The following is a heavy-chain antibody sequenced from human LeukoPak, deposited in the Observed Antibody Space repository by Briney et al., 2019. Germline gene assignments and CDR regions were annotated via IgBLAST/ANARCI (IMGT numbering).Heavy chain of an antibody. Sequence: GGSLRLSCAASGFTFSSYGMHWVRQAPGKGLEWVAVIWYDGSNKYYADSVKGRFTISRDNSKNTLYLQMNSLRAEDTAVYYCARAKRRGYYYDSSGYHPAGAFDIWGQGTMVTVSS. CDR2: IWYDGSNK. D-gene: IGHD3-22*01. CDR3: ARAKRRGYYYDSSGYHPAGAFDI. V-gene: IGHV3-33*01. J-gene: IGHJ3*02. CDR1: GFTFSSYG.